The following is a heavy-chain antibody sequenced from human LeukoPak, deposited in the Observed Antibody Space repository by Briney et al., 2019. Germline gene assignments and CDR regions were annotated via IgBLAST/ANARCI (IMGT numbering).Heavy chain of an antibody. CDR1: GFTFSSYA. CDR3: ARENVLAVAGKNYYYGMDV. J-gene: IGHJ6*01. Sequence: SGGSLRLSCAASGFTFSSYAMSWVRQAPGKGLEWVSTVGSAGDTYYTDSVKGRFTSSRENAKNSLFLQMTSLRAGDTAVYYCARENVLAVAGKNYYYGMDVWGPGTTVTVSS. V-gene: IGHV3-13*01. CDR2: VGSAGDT. D-gene: IGHD6-19*01.